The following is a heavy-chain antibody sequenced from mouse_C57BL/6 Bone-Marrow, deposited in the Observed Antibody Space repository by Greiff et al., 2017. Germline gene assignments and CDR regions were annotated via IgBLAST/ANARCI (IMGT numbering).Heavy chain of an antibody. CDR1: GFTFSSYA. J-gene: IGHJ1*03. CDR3: ARREIYYDYDGYYDV. V-gene: IGHV5-4*01. CDR2: ISDGGSYT. Sequence: EVQLVESGGGLVKPGGSLKLSCAASGFTFSSYAMSWVRQTPEKRLEWVATISDGGSYTYYPDNVKGRFTISRDNAKNNLYLQMSHLKSEDTAMXYCARREIYYDYDGYYDVWGTGTTVTVSS. D-gene: IGHD2-4*01.